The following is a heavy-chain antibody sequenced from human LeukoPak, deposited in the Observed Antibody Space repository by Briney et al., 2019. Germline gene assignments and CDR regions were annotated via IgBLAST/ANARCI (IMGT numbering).Heavy chain of an antibody. D-gene: IGHD3-10*02. V-gene: IGHV1-18*01. CDR2: ISAYNGNT. Sequence: ASVKVSCKASGYTFTSYGISWVRQAPGQGLEWMGWISAYNGNTNYAQKLQGRVTMTTDTSTSTVYMELRSLRSDDTAVYYCARVVFGELLPIDYWGQGTLVTVSS. CDR1: GYTFTSYG. CDR3: ARVVFGELLPIDY. J-gene: IGHJ4*02.